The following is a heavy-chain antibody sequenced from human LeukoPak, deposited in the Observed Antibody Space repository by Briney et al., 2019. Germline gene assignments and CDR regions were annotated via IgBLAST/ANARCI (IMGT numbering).Heavy chain of an antibody. D-gene: IGHD3-22*01. CDR1: GYTFTSYY. Sequence: ASVKVSCKASGYTFTSYYMHWVRQAPGQGLEWMGIINPSGGSTSYAQKFQGRVTMTRDTSTSTVYMELSSLRSEDTAVYYCAREMYYYDSSGYYLGSPLDYWGQGTLVTVSS. CDR2: INPSGGST. CDR3: AREMYYYDSSGYYLGSPLDY. J-gene: IGHJ4*02. V-gene: IGHV1-46*01.